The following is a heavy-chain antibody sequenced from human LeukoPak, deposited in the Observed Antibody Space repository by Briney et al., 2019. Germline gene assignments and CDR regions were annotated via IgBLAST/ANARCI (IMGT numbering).Heavy chain of an antibody. CDR3: ARTMTTVKTGIYFDY. CDR2: ISYDGSNK. J-gene: IGHJ4*02. CDR1: GFTFSSYA. D-gene: IGHD4-11*01. Sequence: GGSLRLSCAASGFTFSSYAMHWVRQAPGKGLEWVAVISYDGSNKYYADSVKGRFTISRDNSKNTLYLQMNSLRAEDTAVYYCARTMTTVKTGIYFDYWGQGTLVTVSS. V-gene: IGHV3-30-3*01.